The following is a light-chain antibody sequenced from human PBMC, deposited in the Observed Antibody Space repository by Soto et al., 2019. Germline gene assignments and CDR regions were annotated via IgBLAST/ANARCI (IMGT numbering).Light chain of an antibody. J-gene: IGKJ3*01. CDR1: EGISQK. V-gene: IGKV1-16*01. Sequence: DIQMTQSPSSLSASVGDRVIITCRAREGISQKLGWFQQKPGKPPKSLIYDASSLQGGVPSRFSGSGSGIDFTLTISSLQPEDLATYYCQQYKNYPYTCGPGTRVDI. CDR3: QQYKNYPYT. CDR2: DAS.